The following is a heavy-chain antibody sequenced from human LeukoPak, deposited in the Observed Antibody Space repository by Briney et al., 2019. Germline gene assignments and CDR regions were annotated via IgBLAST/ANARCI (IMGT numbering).Heavy chain of an antibody. J-gene: IGHJ4*02. V-gene: IGHV3-43*02. D-gene: IGHD2-21*02. Sequence: SGGSLRLSCAASGFTCDDYAMHWVRQAPGKGLEWVSLISGDGGSTYYADSVKGRFTISRDNSKNSLYLQMNSLRTEDTALYYCAKDFAYCGGDCYSDYFDYWGQGTLVTVSS. CDR2: ISGDGGST. CDR3: AKDFAYCGGDCYSDYFDY. CDR1: GFTCDDYA.